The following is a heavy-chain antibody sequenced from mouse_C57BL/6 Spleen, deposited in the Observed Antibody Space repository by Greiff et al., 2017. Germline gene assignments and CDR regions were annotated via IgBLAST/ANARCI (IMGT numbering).Heavy chain of an antibody. D-gene: IGHD3-2*02. CDR3: ARPETAQVSWFAY. V-gene: IGHV1-53*01. J-gene: IGHJ3*01. CDR1: GYTFTSYW. CDR2: INPSNGGT. Sequence: QVQLKQPGTELVKPGASAKLSCKASGYTFTSYWMHWVKQRPGQGLEWIGNINPSNGGTNYNEKFKSKATLTVDKSSSTAYMQLSSLTSEDSAVYYCARPETAQVSWFAYWGQGTLVTVSA.